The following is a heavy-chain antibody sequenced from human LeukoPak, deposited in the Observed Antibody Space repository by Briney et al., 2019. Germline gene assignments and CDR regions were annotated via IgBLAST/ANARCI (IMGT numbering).Heavy chain of an antibody. CDR1: GVSFSGYY. D-gene: IGHD3-3*02. Sequence: SGTLSLTCAVYGVSFSGYYWSWIRQPPGKGLEWIGEINHSGSTNYNPSLKSRVTISVDTSKNQFSLKLSSVTAADTAVYYCARLAEGDFDYWGQGTLVTVSS. CDR3: ARLAEGDFDY. CDR2: INHSGST. J-gene: IGHJ4*02. V-gene: IGHV4-34*01.